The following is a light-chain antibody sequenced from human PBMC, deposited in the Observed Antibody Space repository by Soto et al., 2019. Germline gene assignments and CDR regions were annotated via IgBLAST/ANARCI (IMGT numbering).Light chain of an antibody. V-gene: IGKV3D-15*01. CDR2: GAS. J-gene: IGKJ3*01. CDR3: QQYNKWALFT. Sequence: EILMTQSPATLSVSPGERATLSCRASQSVGNNLAWYQQRPAQAPRLLIYGASTRATGIPARFSGSGSGTEFTLTISSLQSEDFAVYYCQQYNKWALFTFDPGTRVDF. CDR1: QSVGNN.